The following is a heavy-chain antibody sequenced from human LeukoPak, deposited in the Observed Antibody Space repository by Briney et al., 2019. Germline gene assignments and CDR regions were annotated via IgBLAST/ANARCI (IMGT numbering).Heavy chain of an antibody. J-gene: IGHJ4*02. Sequence: PGGSLRLSCAASGFTVSSNYMSWVRQAPGEGLEWVSVIYSGGSTYYADSVKGRFTISRDNSKNTLYLQMNSLRAEDTAVYYCATTGTTLYHFDYWGQGTLVTVSS. D-gene: IGHD1-1*01. CDR2: IYSGGST. CDR3: ATTGTTLYHFDY. CDR1: GFTVSSNY. V-gene: IGHV3-66*02.